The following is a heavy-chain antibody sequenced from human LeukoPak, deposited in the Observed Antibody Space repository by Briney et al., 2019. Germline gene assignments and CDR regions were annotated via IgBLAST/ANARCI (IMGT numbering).Heavy chain of an antibody. D-gene: IGHD6-13*01. CDR1: GFTFSSYE. J-gene: IGHJ4*02. Sequence: GGSLRLSCAASGFTFSSYEMNWVRQAPGKGLEWVSYMSSRGSIIFYADSVKGRFTISRDNAKNSLYLQMNSLRAEDTAVYYCARLVTTAEAGTVDCWGQGALVTVSS. CDR2: MSSRGSII. V-gene: IGHV3-48*03. CDR3: ARLVTTAEAGTVDC.